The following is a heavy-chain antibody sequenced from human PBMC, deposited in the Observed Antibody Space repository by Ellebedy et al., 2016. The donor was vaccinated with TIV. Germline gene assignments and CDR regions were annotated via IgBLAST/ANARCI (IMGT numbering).Heavy chain of an antibody. Sequence: GGSLRLXCAASGFTISNNYMSWVRQAPGKGLEWVAILHSGGTTFYADSVKGRFTISRDSSKNTLYLQMNSLRVEVTAVYYCARAPTVTSVFDCWGQGTLVTVSS. CDR3: ARAPTVTSVFDC. D-gene: IGHD4-17*01. V-gene: IGHV3-53*01. CDR2: LHSGGTT. CDR1: GFTISNNY. J-gene: IGHJ4*02.